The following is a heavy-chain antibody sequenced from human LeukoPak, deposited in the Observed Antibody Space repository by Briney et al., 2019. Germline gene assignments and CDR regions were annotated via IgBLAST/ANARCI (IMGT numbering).Heavy chain of an antibody. CDR2: ICSRSNTI. CDR3: ASGSYYYDSSGYYYAY. D-gene: IGHD3-22*01. V-gene: IGHV3-48*01. Sequence: GGSLRLSCAASGFTFSSYSMNWVRQAPGKGLEWVSYICSRSNTIYYADSVKGRFTVSRDNAKNSLYLQMNSLRADDTALYYCASGSYYYDSSGYYYAYWGQGTLVTVSS. CDR1: GFTFSSYS. J-gene: IGHJ4*02.